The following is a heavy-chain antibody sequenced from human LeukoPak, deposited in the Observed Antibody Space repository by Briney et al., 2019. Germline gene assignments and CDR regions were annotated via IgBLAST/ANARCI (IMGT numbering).Heavy chain of an antibody. J-gene: IGHJ4*02. V-gene: IGHV4-4*08. CDR3: ARIPLGYSGAYYFDY. CDR2: ISSSGSA. CDR1: RGTISGSIRSYY. D-gene: IGHD5-12*01. Sequence: AETLSLTCTVSRGTISGSIRSYYWSWLRQPPGKGLEIIGYISSSGSANDNPSLRSRVTISVDTSTNHFFLNLSSVSAAETAVYYCARIPLGYSGAYYFDYWGQGTLVTVSP.